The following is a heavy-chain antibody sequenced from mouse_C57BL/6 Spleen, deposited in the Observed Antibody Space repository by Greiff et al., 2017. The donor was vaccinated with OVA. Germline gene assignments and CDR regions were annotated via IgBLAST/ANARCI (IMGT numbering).Heavy chain of an antibody. J-gene: IGHJ4*01. CDR1: GYSITSGYY. V-gene: IGHV3-6*01. Sequence: EVKLMESGPGLVKPSQSLSLTCSVTGYSITSGYYWNWIRQFPGNKLEWMGYISYDGSNNYNPSLKNRISITRDTSKNQFFLKLNSVTTEDTATYYCARDGYSGAMDYWGQGTSVTVSS. D-gene: IGHD2-3*01. CDR3: ARDGYSGAMDY. CDR2: ISYDGSN.